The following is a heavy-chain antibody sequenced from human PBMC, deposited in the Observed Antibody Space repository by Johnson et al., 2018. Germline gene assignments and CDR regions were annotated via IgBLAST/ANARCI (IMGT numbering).Heavy chain of an antibody. J-gene: IGHJ3*02. D-gene: IGHD3-10*01. CDR1: GFTFSSYS. Sequence: EVQLLESGGGLVKPGGSLRLSCAASGFTFSSYSMNWVRQAPGKGLEWVSSISSSSSYIYYADSVKGRFTISRDNAKNSLYLQMNSLRAEDTAVYYCGRGPLFHFAFDIWGQGTMVTVSS. V-gene: IGHV3-21*01. CDR2: ISSSSSYI. CDR3: GRGPLFHFAFDI.